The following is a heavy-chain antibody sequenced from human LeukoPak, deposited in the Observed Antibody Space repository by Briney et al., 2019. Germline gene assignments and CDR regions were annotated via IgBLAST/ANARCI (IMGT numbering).Heavy chain of an antibody. J-gene: IGHJ6*03. D-gene: IGHD3-16*01. CDR1: GDAVYY. V-gene: IGHV4-4*07. CDR2: IYNNEST. Sequence: PSETLSLTCTVSGDAVYYWNWIRQPAGKGLEWIGRIYNNESTWSNPSLKSRVSMSIDTSKNQFSLKLSSVTAADTAVYYCARDKGRGGAIMDVWGKGTTVTISS. CDR3: ARDKGRGGAIMDV.